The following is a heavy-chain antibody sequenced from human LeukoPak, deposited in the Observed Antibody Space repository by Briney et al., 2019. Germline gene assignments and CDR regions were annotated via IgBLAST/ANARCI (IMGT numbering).Heavy chain of an antibody. CDR3: ARQDYDILTGYYPFDY. J-gene: IGHJ4*02. D-gene: IGHD3-9*01. Sequence: SETLSLTCTVSGASISSSSYYWGWIRQPPGTGLEWIGSIYYSGSTYYNPSLKSRVTISVDTSKNQFSLKLSSVTATDTAVYYCARQDYDILTGYYPFDYWGQGALVTVSS. CDR1: GASISSSSYY. V-gene: IGHV4-39*01. CDR2: IYYSGST.